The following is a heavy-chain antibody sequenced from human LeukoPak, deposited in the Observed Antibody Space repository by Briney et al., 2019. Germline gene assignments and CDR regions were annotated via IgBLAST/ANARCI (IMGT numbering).Heavy chain of an antibody. Sequence: PSETLSLTCTVSGYSISSGYYWGWIRQPPGKGLEWIGSIYHSGSTYYNPSLKSRVTISVDTSKNQFSLKLSSVTAADTAVYYCARVGYSYGKMDVWGEGTTVTVSS. J-gene: IGHJ6*04. CDR1: GYSISSGYY. CDR3: ARVGYSYGKMDV. V-gene: IGHV4-38-2*02. D-gene: IGHD5-18*01. CDR2: IYHSGST.